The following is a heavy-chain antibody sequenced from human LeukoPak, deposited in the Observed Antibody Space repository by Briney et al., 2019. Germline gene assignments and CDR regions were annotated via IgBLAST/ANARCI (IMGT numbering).Heavy chain of an antibody. CDR3: ARAGAWQIDP. Sequence: GGSLRLSCAASGFTFSSYAMHWVRQAPGKGLEYVSAISSNGGSTYYANSVKGRFTISRDNSKNTLYLQMGSLRAEDMAVYYCARAGAWQIDPWGQGTLVTVSS. CDR2: ISSNGGST. CDR1: GFTFSSYA. J-gene: IGHJ5*02. D-gene: IGHD3-10*01. V-gene: IGHV3-64*01.